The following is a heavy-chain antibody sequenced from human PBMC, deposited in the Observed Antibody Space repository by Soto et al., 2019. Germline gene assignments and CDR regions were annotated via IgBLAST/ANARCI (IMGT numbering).Heavy chain of an antibody. J-gene: IGHJ4*02. V-gene: IGHV4-30-2*01. Sequence: QLQLQESGSRLVKPSQTLSLTCAVSGVSITTTGYSWSWIRQPPGKGLEWIGYIYHTGSTYYNSSDKGRVTTSLDRTKNQISLNLSSVTAADTAVEDCDGRFGEARGLDSWGQGTLVTVSS. D-gene: IGHD3-10*01. CDR3: DGRFGEARGLDS. CDR1: GVSITTTGYS. CDR2: IYHTGST.